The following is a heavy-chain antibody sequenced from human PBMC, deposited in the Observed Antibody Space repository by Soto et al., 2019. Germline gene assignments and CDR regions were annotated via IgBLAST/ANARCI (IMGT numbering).Heavy chain of an antibody. J-gene: IGHJ4*02. D-gene: IGHD1-1*01. Sequence: EVQLLESGGGLVQPGGSLRLSCAASGFTFSSYWMSWVRQAPGKGLEWVASIKQDGSDKYYVDSVKGRFTASRDNAKNSLYLQMNNLRGEDTAVYYCARGSLDRRTGTIYYFDYWGQGNLVPVSS. V-gene: IGHV3-7*05. CDR2: IKQDGSDK. CDR1: GFTFSSYW. CDR3: ARGSLDRRTGTIYYFDY.